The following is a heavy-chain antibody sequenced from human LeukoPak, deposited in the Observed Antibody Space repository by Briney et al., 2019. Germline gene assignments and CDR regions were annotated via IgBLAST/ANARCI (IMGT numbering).Heavy chain of an antibody. CDR3: ARARDYGDYVFLFDY. J-gene: IGHJ4*02. Sequence: SETLSLTCTVSGGSISSYYWSWIRQPPGKGLEWIGYIYYSGSANYNPSLKSRVTISVDTSKNQFSLKLSSVTAADTAVYYCARARDYGDYVFLFDYWGQGTLVTVSS. V-gene: IGHV4-59*01. CDR2: IYYSGSA. D-gene: IGHD4-17*01. CDR1: GGSISSYY.